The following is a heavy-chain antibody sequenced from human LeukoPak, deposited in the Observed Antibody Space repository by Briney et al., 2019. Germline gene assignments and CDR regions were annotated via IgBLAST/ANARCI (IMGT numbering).Heavy chain of an antibody. CDR3: ARGSGRGDYSDY. D-gene: IGHD4-17*01. Sequence: GGSLRLSCAASGFTFSSYELKWVRQAPGKGLEWVSYISSSGTTIYYADSVRGRFTISRDNAQNSLFLQMDSLRTEDTAIYYCARGSGRGDYSDYWGQGTVVTVSS. J-gene: IGHJ4*02. CDR2: ISSSGTTI. CDR1: GFTFSSYE. V-gene: IGHV3-48*03.